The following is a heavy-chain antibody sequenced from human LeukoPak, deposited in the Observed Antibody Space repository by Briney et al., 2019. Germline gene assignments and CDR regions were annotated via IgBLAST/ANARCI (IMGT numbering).Heavy chain of an antibody. J-gene: IGHJ6*02. CDR1: GLNFDDSA. Sequence: PGGSLRLSCVASGLNFDDSAMHWVRQAPGKGLEWVSSISSSSSYIYYADSVKGRFTISRDNAKNSLYLQMNSLRAEDTAVYYCARRYCSSTSCYPYYYYYGMDVWGQGTTVTVSS. CDR2: ISSSSSYI. V-gene: IGHV3-21*01. D-gene: IGHD2-2*01. CDR3: ARRYCSSTSCYPYYYYYGMDV.